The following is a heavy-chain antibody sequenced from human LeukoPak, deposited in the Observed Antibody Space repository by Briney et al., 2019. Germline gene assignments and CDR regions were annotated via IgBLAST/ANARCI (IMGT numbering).Heavy chain of an antibody. CDR1: GVTFSNYW. Sequence: PGGSLRLSCAASGVTFSNYWMNWVRQAPGKGLEWVASIGQDGSENYYVDSVKGRFTISRGNAKNSLYLQMNSLRVEDTAVYYCARGGGWYFDYWGQGALITASS. CDR3: ARGGGWYFDY. V-gene: IGHV3-7*01. CDR2: IGQDGSEN. D-gene: IGHD6-19*01. J-gene: IGHJ4*02.